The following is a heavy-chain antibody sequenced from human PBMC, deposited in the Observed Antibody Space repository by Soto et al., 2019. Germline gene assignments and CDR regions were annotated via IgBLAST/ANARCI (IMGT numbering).Heavy chain of an antibody. CDR3: DGGPVVTRNY. D-gene: IGHD2-21*02. J-gene: IGHJ4*02. Sequence: QLQLQESGSGLVKPSQTLSLTCAVSGGSISSCGYSWSWIRQPPGKGLEWIGYIYHSGNTNYNPSLNSRVTISVERSKNKFAVKKSSVTDADTGVYYCDGGPVVTRNYWGQVTLVIVSS. CDR2: IYHSGNT. V-gene: IGHV4-30-2*01. CDR1: GGSISSCGYS.